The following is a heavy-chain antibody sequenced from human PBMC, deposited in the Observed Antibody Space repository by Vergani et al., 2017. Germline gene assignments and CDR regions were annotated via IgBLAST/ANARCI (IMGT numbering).Heavy chain of an antibody. CDR1: GFTFSSYA. CDR2: ISYDGSNK. CDR3: ASETYYYDSSGESRGDY. J-gene: IGHJ4*02. Sequence: QVQLVESGGGVVQPGRSLRLSCAASGFTFSSYAMHWVRQAPGKGLEWVAVISYDGSNKYYADSVKGRFTISRDNSKNTLYLQMNSLRAEDTAVYYCASETYYYDSSGESRGDYWGQGTLVTVSS. D-gene: IGHD3-22*01. V-gene: IGHV3-30-3*01.